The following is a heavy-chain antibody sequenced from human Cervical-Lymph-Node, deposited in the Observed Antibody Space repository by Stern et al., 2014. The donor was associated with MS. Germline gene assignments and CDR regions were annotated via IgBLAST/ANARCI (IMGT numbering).Heavy chain of an antibody. J-gene: IGHJ6*02. D-gene: IGHD5-18*01. CDR3: AKDRRGGYNYLYGMDV. V-gene: IGHV3-30*18. CDR2: TSDDGGNR. CDR1: RFTFRSYG. Sequence: VQLVESGGGVVQPGTSLRLSCTGSRFTFRSYGIHWVRQAPGKGLEWVSVTSDDGGNRQYADSVKGRYTISRDNSKNTVYLHLNSLRPEDTGVYHCAKDRRGGYNYLYGMDVWGQGTTVTVS.